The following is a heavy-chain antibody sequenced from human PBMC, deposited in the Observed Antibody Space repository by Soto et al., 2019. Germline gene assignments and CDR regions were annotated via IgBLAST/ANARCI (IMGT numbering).Heavy chain of an antibody. CDR3: ARECSSPNYYYYGMDV. CDR2: IIPLLNTP. Sequence: QVQLVQSGAEVKKPGSSVTVSCRASGGTFSSYAVSWVRQAPGQGLEWMGVIIPLLNTPKYVQKFQGRVTITADFSAKTAYMQLSSLISEDTAVYYCARECSSPNYYYYGMDVWVQGTTVTVSS. J-gene: IGHJ6*02. V-gene: IGHV1-69*01. CDR1: GGTFSSYA. D-gene: IGHD6-6*01.